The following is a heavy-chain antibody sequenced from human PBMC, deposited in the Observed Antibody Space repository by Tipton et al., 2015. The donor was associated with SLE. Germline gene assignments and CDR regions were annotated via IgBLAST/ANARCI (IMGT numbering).Heavy chain of an antibody. D-gene: IGHD3-16*01. Sequence: SLRLSCAASGFTFNNYAMTWVRQAPGKGLEWVSGISGSGDTTYHADSVKGRFTISRGNSKNTLYLQMNSLRVEDTAVYYCAKGRTWVVPWGQGTLVTVSS. CDR3: AKGRTWVVP. CDR2: ISGSGDTT. V-gene: IGHV3-23*01. CDR1: GFTFNNYA. J-gene: IGHJ5*02.